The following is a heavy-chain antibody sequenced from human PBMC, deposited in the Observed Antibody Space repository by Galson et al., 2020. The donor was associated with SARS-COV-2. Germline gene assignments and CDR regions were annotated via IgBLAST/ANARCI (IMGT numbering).Heavy chain of an antibody. J-gene: IGHJ3*02. CDR2: IYYSGST. CDR1: GGYISDSNSY. V-gene: IGHV4-39*01. Sequence: SETMSLTCTVSGGYISDSNSYWGWIRQPPGKGLEYIGNIYYSGSTYYNPSLESRVTMSVDTSKNQFSLRLTSVTAADTAVYYCSRSSPIRGSSGRTVGAFDIWCQGTTVTVSS. CDR3: SRSSPIRGSSGRTVGAFDI. D-gene: IGHD5-12*01.